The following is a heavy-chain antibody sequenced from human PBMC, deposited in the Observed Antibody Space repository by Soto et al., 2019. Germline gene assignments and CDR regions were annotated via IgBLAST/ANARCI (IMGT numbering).Heavy chain of an antibody. D-gene: IGHD2-2*01. Sequence: EVQLVESGGGLVKPGGSLRLSCAASGFTFSSYSMNWVRQAPGKGLEWVSSISSSSSYIYYADSVKGRFTISRDNAKNSLYLQMNSLRAEDTAVYYCARFKPAARGYYYYYGMDVWGQGTMVTVSS. CDR3: ARFKPAARGYYYYYGMDV. V-gene: IGHV3-21*01. J-gene: IGHJ6*02. CDR2: ISSSSSYI. CDR1: GFTFSSYS.